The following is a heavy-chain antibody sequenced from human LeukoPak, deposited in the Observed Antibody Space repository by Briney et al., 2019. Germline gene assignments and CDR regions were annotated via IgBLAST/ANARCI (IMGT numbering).Heavy chain of an antibody. J-gene: IGHJ4*02. V-gene: IGHV1-2*02. CDR2: INPNSGGT. Sequence: GASVKVSCKASGYTFTGYYMHWVRQAPGQGLEWMGWINPNSGGTNYAQKFQGRVTMTRDTSISTAYMGLSRLRSDDTAVYYCARVQGSQWLVRPLLNTFDYWGQGTLVTVSS. CDR1: GYTFTGYY. D-gene: IGHD6-19*01. CDR3: ARVQGSQWLVRPLLNTFDY.